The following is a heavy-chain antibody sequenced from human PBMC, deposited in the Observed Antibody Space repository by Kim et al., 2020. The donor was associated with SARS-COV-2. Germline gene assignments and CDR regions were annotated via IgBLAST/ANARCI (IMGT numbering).Heavy chain of an antibody. V-gene: IGHV3-30*07. CDR3: ARDGVTTSGGAFDI. J-gene: IGHJ3*02. Sequence: DSVKGRFTISRDNSKNTLYLQMNSLRAEDTAVYYCARDGVTTSGGAFDIWGQGTMVTVSS. D-gene: IGHD4-17*01.